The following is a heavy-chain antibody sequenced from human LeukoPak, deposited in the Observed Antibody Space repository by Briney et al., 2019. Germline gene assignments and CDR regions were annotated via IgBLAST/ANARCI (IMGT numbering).Heavy chain of an antibody. Sequence: NPSQTLSLTCTVSGGSISSGDYYWSWIRQPPGKGLEWIGYIYYSGSTYYNPSLKSRVTISVDTSKNQFSLKLSSVTAADTAVYYCARAGITMVRGAVKNGVDVWGQGTTVTVSS. V-gene: IGHV4-30-4*01. D-gene: IGHD3-10*01. J-gene: IGHJ6*02. CDR1: GGSISSGDYY. CDR2: IYYSGST. CDR3: ARAGITMVRGAVKNGVDV.